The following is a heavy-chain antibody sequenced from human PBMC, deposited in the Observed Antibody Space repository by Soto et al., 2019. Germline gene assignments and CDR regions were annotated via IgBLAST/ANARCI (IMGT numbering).Heavy chain of an antibody. CDR1: GYTFTSYD. Sequence: GASVKVSCKASGYTFTSYDINWVRQATGQGLEWMGWMNPNSGNTGYAQKFQGRVTMTRNTSISTAYMELSSLRSEDTAVYYCAKDGGYYDSSAYDAFDIWGQGTMVTVSS. CDR2: MNPNSGNT. CDR3: AKDGGYYDSSAYDAFDI. D-gene: IGHD3-22*01. V-gene: IGHV1-8*01. J-gene: IGHJ3*02.